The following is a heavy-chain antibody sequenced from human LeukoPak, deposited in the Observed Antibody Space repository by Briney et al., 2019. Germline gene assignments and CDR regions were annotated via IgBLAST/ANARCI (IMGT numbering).Heavy chain of an antibody. CDR3: AKDQRDGYSSRSFFDY. CDR2: ISGSGGST. CDR1: GFTFSSYA. Sequence: GGSLRLSCPASGFTFSSYAMSWVRQAPGKGLEWVSAISGSGGSTYYADSVKGRFTISRDNSKNTLYLQMNSLRAEDTAVYYCAKDQRDGYSSRSFFDYWGQGTLVTVSS. D-gene: IGHD6-13*01. J-gene: IGHJ4*02. V-gene: IGHV3-23*01.